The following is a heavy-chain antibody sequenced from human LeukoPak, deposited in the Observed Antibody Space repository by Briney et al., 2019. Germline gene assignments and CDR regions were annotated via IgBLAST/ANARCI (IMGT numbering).Heavy chain of an antibody. J-gene: IGHJ6*03. CDR1: GYTFTGYY. CDR2: ISPSGGST. D-gene: IGHD3-10*01. CDR3: ARDRSLGELLSTYYYYYYYMDV. V-gene: IGHV1-46*01. Sequence: GASVKVSCKASGYTFTGYYMHWVRQAPGQGLEWMGIISPSGGSTTYAQKFQGRVTMTRDTSTSTVYMELSRLRSDDTAVYYCARDRSLGELLSTYYYYYYYMDVWGKGTTVTISS.